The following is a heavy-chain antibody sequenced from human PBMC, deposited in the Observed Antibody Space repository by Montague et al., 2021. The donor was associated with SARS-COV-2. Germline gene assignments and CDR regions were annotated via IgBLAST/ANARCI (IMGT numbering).Heavy chain of an antibody. CDR1: GGSISGYF. Sequence: SETLSLTCTVSGGSISGYFWSWIRQPPGKGPEWIGNIYDTGNTNCNPSLKSRVTISEDTSKNQFSLRLTSVTAADTAVYYCARDFRLQLWQTNYYFGLWGRGTLVSVSS. CDR3: ARDFRLQLWQTNYYFGL. D-gene: IGHD5-18*01. V-gene: IGHV4-59*01. CDR2: IYDTGNT. J-gene: IGHJ2*01.